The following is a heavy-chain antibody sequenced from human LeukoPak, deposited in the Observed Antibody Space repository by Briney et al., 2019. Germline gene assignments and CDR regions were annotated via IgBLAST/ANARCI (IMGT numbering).Heavy chain of an antibody. V-gene: IGHV3-48*03. CDR2: ISVGGSDE. Sequence: GGSLRLSCVASGFSFKTYEMDWVRQAPGKGLEWISYISVGGSDEDYADSVKGRFSISRDNAKNSLFLQMNSLRVEDTAVYYCARDVGFNNGWPAWGQGTLVTVSS. D-gene: IGHD6-19*01. CDR1: GFSFKTYE. CDR3: ARDVGFNNGWPA. J-gene: IGHJ5*02.